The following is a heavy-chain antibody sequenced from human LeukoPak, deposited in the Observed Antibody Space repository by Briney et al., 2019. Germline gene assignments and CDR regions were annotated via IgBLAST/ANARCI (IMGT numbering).Heavy chain of an antibody. Sequence: SVKLSCKASGGTFSSYAISWVRQAPGQGLEWMGRIIPIFGIANYAQKFQGRVTITADKSTSTAYMELSSLRSEDTAVYYCARDSSSIAARPDYYYYGMDVWGQGTTVTVSS. CDR1: GGTFSSYA. CDR3: ARDSSSIAARPDYYYYGMDV. D-gene: IGHD6-6*01. V-gene: IGHV1-69*04. CDR2: IIPIFGIA. J-gene: IGHJ6*02.